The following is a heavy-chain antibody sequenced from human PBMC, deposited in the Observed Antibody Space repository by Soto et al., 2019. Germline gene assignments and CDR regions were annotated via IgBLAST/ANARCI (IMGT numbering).Heavy chain of an antibody. D-gene: IGHD6-19*01. CDR3: ARSSLAVAKFDY. CDR2: IWYDGSNK. V-gene: IGHV3-33*01. J-gene: IGHJ4*02. Sequence: QVQLVESGGGVVQPGRSLRLSCAASGFTFSSYGMHWVRQAPGKGLEWVAVIWYDGSNKYYADSVKGRFTISRDNSKNTLYLQMNSLRAEDTAVYYCARSSLAVAKFDYWGQGTLDTVSS. CDR1: GFTFSSYG.